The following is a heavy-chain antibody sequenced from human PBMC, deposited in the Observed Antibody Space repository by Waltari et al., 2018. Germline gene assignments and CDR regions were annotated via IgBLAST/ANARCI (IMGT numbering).Heavy chain of an antibody. CDR2: INWDGSST. CDR3: AKSYCRGGSCPFDP. D-gene: IGHD2-15*01. CDR1: AFAFDDYA. J-gene: IGHJ5*02. Sequence: EVQLVESGGVVVQPGGSLSLTCAASAFAFDDYAMHWVRQAPGKGLKWVSLINWDGSSTYYAGSVQGRFTISRDNSKRSLYLQMNSLRTEDSALYYCAKSYCRGGSCPFDPWGQGTLVTVSS. V-gene: IGHV3-43D*04.